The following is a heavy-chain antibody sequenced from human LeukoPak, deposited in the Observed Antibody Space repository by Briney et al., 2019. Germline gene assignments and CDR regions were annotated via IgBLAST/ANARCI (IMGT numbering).Heavy chain of an antibody. V-gene: IGHV1-46*01. CDR1: GYTFTSYY. CDR3: AREVMDNLRFDN. Sequence: GASVKVSCKASGYTFTSYYMHWVRQAPGQGLEWMGIINPSGGDTNYAQKFQGRLTMTRDTSTNTVYMELTSLRSEDTAVYYCAREVMDNLRFDNWGQGTLVTVSS. J-gene: IGHJ4*02. CDR2: INPSGGDT. D-gene: IGHD1-14*01.